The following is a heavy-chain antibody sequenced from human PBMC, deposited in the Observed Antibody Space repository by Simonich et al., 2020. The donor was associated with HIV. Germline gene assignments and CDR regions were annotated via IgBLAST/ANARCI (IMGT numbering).Heavy chain of an antibody. CDR3: ARGWGPAQRAKQGHYYHGMDV. D-gene: IGHD1-26*01. J-gene: IGHJ6*02. V-gene: IGHV7-4-1*02. CDR1: GYNFSSYG. CDR2: DKPNYGNP. Sequence: QVQLVQSGSELKKPGASVKVSCKASGYNFSSYGMNWVRQAPGQGLGWMGRDKPNYGNPTYAQGFTGGFVFSLDTTVSTAYLQISSLKAEDTAVYYCARGWGPAQRAKQGHYYHGMDVWGQGTTVTVSS.